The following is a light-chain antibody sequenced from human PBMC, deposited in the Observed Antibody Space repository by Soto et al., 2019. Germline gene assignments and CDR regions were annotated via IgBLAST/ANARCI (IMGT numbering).Light chain of an antibody. CDR1: QSVSTR. Sequence: DIQMTQSPSSLSASVGDRVTIICRASQSVSTRLAWYQQKPGKAPKVLIYDASSWAGGVPSRFTGSGSGTEFTLTINSLQPDDFATYYCQQYKSPPWTFGQGTKVDIK. CDR2: DAS. J-gene: IGKJ1*01. CDR3: QQYKSPPWT. V-gene: IGKV1-5*02.